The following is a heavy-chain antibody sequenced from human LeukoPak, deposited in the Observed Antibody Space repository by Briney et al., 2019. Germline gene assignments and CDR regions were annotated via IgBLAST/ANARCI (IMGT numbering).Heavy chain of an antibody. Sequence: GGSLRLSCAASGFTFSSYAMHWIRQAPAKGLEWVAVISYDAYREYHADSVKGRFTISRDNSKNTLYLQMNSLRAEDTAVYYCARDFSGASRIDYWGQGTLVTVSS. J-gene: IGHJ4*02. V-gene: IGHV3-30-3*01. CDR1: GFTFSSYA. CDR3: ARDFSGASRIDY. D-gene: IGHD4/OR15-4a*01. CDR2: ISYDAYRE.